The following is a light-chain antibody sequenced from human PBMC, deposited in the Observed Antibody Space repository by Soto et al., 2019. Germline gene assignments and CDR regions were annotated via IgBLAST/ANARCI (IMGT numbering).Light chain of an antibody. CDR3: QHRMNWPLT. Sequence: EIVLTQSPATLSLSPGERATLSCRASQSVSRYLAWYQQKPGQAPRLLIYDASNRATGIPARFIGSGSGTDFTLTISSLEPEDFAVYYCQHRMNWPLTFGQGTRLEIK. J-gene: IGKJ5*01. CDR1: QSVSRY. V-gene: IGKV3-11*01. CDR2: DAS.